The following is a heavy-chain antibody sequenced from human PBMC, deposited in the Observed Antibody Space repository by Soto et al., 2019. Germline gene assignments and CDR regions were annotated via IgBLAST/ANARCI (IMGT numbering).Heavy chain of an antibody. V-gene: IGHV3-21*01. J-gene: IGHJ6*02. CDR1: GFTFSSYS. Sequence: LRLSCAASGFTFSSYSMNGVRQAPGKGLEWVSSISSSSSYIYYADSVKGRFTISRDNAKNSLYLQMNSLRAEDTAVYYCARVTYSSSWYSAYYYYYGMDVWGQGTTVTVSS. D-gene: IGHD6-13*01. CDR3: ARVTYSSSWYSAYYYYYGMDV. CDR2: ISSSSSYI.